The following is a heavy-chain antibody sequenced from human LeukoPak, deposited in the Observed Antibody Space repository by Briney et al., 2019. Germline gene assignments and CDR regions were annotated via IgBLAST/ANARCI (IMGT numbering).Heavy chain of an antibody. Sequence: PSETLSLTCTVSGGSISSSSYYRGWIRQPPGKGLEWIGSIYYSGSTYYNPSLKSRVTKSVDTSKNQFSLKLSSVTAADTAVYYCARAWFSYGGNPGNLFDYWGQGTLVTVSS. CDR1: GGSISSSSYY. D-gene: IGHD4-23*01. CDR3: ARAWFSYGGNPGNLFDY. J-gene: IGHJ4*02. V-gene: IGHV4-39*07. CDR2: IYYSGST.